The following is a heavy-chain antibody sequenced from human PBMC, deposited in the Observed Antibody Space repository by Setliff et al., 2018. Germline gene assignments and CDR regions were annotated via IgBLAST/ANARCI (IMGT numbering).Heavy chain of an antibody. D-gene: IGHD1-26*01. CDR2: IYHSGSA. Sequence: PSETLSLTCTVSGDSISSGDYFWSWIRQPPGKGLEWIAYIYHSGSAYYNPSLKSRVTMSVDTSKNQLSPHLTSVTAADTAVYYCAREVGTSTSSDAFDVWGQGMMVTVSS. J-gene: IGHJ3*01. CDR1: GDSISSGDYF. CDR3: AREVGTSTSSDAFDV. V-gene: IGHV4-30-4*08.